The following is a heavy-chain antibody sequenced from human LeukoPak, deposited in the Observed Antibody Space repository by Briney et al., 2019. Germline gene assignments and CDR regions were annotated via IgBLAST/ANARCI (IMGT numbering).Heavy chain of an antibody. V-gene: IGHV4-34*01. CDR2: INHSGST. CDR3: ARDNSSGWYPYWYFDL. CDR1: GGSFSGYY. J-gene: IGHJ2*01. D-gene: IGHD6-19*01. Sequence: SETLSLTCAVYGGSFSGYYWSWIRQPPGKGLEWIGEINHSGSTNYNPSLKSRVTISVDTSKNQFSLKLSSVTAADTAVYYCARDNSSGWYPYWYFDLWGRGTPVTVSS.